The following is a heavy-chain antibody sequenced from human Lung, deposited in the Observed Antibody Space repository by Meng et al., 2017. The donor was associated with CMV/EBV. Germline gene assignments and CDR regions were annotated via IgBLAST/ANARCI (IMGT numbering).Heavy chain of an antibody. CDR3: ARGINGGCGD. D-gene: IGHD4-23*01. J-gene: IGHJ4*02. Sequence: DPLQQSGPRLVTPPQAPPPTCAISGDNVSRNSAAWHWIRQSPSRGLEWLGRTYYRSKWYHEYAVSVKSRITISPDTPKNQFSLQLNSMTPEDTAVYYCARGINGGCGDWGQGTLVTVSS. CDR2: TYYRSKWYH. V-gene: IGHV6-1*01. CDR1: GDNVSRNSAA.